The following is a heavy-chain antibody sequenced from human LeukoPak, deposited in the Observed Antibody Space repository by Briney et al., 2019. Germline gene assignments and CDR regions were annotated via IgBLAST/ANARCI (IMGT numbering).Heavy chain of an antibody. V-gene: IGHV3-66*01. J-gene: IGHJ3*02. CDR1: GFTVSSNY. CDR3: ARDLIRDAFDI. Sequence: GGSLRLSCAASGFTVSSNYMSWVRQAPGKGLEWVSVIYSGGSTYYADSVKGRFTISRDNSKNTLYLQMNSLRAEDTAVYYCARDLIRDAFDIWGQGTMVTVS. CDR2: IYSGGST. D-gene: IGHD4-17*01.